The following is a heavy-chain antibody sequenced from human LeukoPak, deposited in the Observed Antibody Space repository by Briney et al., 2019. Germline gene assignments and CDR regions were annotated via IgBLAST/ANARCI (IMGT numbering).Heavy chain of an antibody. Sequence: SETLSLTCTVSGGSISGYYWSWIRQPPGKGLEWVGYISYSGSTNYNPSLKSRVTISVDTSKNQFSLKLSSVTAAHTAIYYCARDGRAGSLFAYWGQGTLVTVSS. CDR1: GGSISGYY. J-gene: IGHJ4*02. V-gene: IGHV4-59*01. CDR2: ISYSGST. D-gene: IGHD6-19*01. CDR3: ARDGRAGSLFAY.